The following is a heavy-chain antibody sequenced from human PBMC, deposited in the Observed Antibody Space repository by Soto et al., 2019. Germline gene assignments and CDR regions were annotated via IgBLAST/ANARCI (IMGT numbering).Heavy chain of an antibody. Sequence: ASVKVSCKASGYTFTGYYMHWVRQAPGQGLEWMGWINPNSGGTNYAQKFQGWVTMTRDTSISTAYMELSRLRSDDTAVYYCARGRLGYCSGGSCQRDYYYYGMDVWGQGTTVTVSS. CDR1: GYTFTGYY. D-gene: IGHD2-15*01. CDR3: ARGRLGYCSGGSCQRDYYYYGMDV. J-gene: IGHJ6*02. CDR2: INPNSGGT. V-gene: IGHV1-2*04.